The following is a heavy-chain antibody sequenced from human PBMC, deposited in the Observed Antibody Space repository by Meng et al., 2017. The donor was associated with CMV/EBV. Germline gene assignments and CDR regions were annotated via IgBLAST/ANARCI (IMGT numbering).Heavy chain of an antibody. CDR3: ARPSEGYYYGMDV. V-gene: IGHV3-53*01. J-gene: IGHJ6*02. CDR2: IYSGGST. CDR1: GFTVSSNY. Sequence: GESLKISCAASGFTVSSNYMSWVRQAPGKGLEWVSVIYSGGSTYYADSVKGRFTTSRDNSKNTLYLQMNSLRAEDTAVYYCARPSEGYYYGMDVWGQGTTVTVSS. D-gene: IGHD2-2*01.